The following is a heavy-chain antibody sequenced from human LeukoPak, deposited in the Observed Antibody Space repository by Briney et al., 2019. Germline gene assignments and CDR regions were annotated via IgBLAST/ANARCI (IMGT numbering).Heavy chain of an antibody. CDR3: GKTTTGYSSGRYPAWPVDY. CDR2: IFGSGGSA. V-gene: IGHV3-23*01. J-gene: IGHJ4*02. CDR1: GFIFRSYA. D-gene: IGHD6-19*01. Sequence: GGTPRLSCTASGFIFRSYAMYWVCAAPGKGLEWVSGIFGSGGSAHYADSVKGRFTISRDNSKNTVYLQMNSLRAEDTAVYYCGKTTTGYSSGRYPAWPVDYWGQGTLVTVSS.